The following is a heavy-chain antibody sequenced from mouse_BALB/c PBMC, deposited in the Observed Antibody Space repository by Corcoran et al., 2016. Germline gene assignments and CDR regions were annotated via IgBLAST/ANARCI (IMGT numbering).Heavy chain of an antibody. J-gene: IGHJ2*01. Sequence: EVQLQQSGPELVKPGASVKISCKASGYSFTGYYMHWVKQSHVKSLEWIGRINPYNGATSYNQNFKDKASLTVDKSSSTAYMELHSLTSEDSAVYYCARGALLRYLDYWGQGTTLTVSS. D-gene: IGHD1-1*01. V-gene: IGHV1-26*01. CDR1: GYSFTGYY. CDR3: ARGALLRYLDY. CDR2: INPYNGAT.